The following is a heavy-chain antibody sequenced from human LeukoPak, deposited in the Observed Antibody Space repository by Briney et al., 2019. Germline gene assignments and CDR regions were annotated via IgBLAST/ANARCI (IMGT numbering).Heavy chain of an antibody. J-gene: IGHJ5*02. CDR3: ARVQTTMVRGVIRLNWFDP. V-gene: IGHV4-4*07. D-gene: IGHD3-10*01. CDR2: IHTSGTT. CDR1: GDSLSTYY. Sequence: PSETLSLTCTVSGDSLSTYYWSWIRQPAGKGLEWIGRIHTSGTTKYNPSLKRRVTMSLDTSKNQFSLSLSSVTAADTAVYYCARVQTTMVRGVIRLNWFDPWGQGTLVTVSS.